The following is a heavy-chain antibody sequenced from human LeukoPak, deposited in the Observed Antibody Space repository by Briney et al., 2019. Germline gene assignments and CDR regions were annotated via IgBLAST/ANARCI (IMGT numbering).Heavy chain of an antibody. CDR2: ISSSSSYI. CDR3: ARDPGPTRNYYYYMDV. J-gene: IGHJ6*03. D-gene: IGHD1-14*01. CDR1: GFTFSSYS. Sequence: GGSLRLSCEVSGFTFSSYSMNWVRQAPGKGLEWVSSISSSSSYIYYADSVKGRFTISRDNAKNSLYLQMNSLRAEDTAVYYCARDPGPTRNYYYYMDVWGKGTTVTISS. V-gene: IGHV3-21*04.